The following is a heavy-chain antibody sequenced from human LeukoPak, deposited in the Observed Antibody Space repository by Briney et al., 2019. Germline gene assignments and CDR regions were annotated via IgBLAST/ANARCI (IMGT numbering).Heavy chain of an antibody. Sequence: GASVKVSCKASGYTFTGYYMHWVRQAPGQGLEWMGWINPNSGGTNYAQKFQGWVTMTRDTSISTAYMELSRLRSDDTAVYYCARERPHYYDSSGYYIWAYWGQGTLVTVSS. CDR2: INPNSGGT. CDR3: ARERPHYYDSSGYYIWAY. CDR1: GYTFTGYY. V-gene: IGHV1-2*04. J-gene: IGHJ4*02. D-gene: IGHD3-22*01.